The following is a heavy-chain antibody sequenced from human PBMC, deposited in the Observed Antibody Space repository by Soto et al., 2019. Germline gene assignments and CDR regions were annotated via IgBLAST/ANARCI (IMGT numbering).Heavy chain of an antibody. Sequence: WTWIRQPPGKGLEWIGQIDHTGSTDYNPALQSRVTISLDSPNNQFSLTVTSVTAADAGVYFCARARGWAFDIWGQGTIVLVSS. CDR2: IDHTGST. CDR3: ARARGWAFDI. V-gene: IGHV4-34*01. J-gene: IGHJ3*02.